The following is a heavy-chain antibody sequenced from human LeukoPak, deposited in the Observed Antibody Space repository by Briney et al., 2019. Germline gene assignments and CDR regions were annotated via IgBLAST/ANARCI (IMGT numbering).Heavy chain of an antibody. CDR1: GFTFNTYS. CDR3: ARAHNWKYGTFDY. CDR2: ISTSSIYI. Sequence: GGSLRLSCAASGFTFNTYSMNWVRQAPGKGLEWVSSISTSSIYIYYADSVKGRFTISRDNAKNSLYLQMNSLRAEDTAVYYCARAHNWKYGTFDYWGQGTLVTVSS. J-gene: IGHJ4*02. V-gene: IGHV3-21*01. D-gene: IGHD1-7*01.